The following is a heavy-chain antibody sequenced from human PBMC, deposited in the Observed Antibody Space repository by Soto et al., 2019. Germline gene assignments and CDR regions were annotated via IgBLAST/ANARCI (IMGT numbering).Heavy chain of an antibody. V-gene: IGHV1-69*06. D-gene: IGHD3-22*01. J-gene: IGHJ4*02. CDR1: GGTFSSYA. CDR3: ASPHPYYYDSSGYYILAF. Sequence: SVKVSCKASGGTFSSYAISWVRQAPGQGLEWMGGIIPIFGTANYAQKFQGRVTITADKSTSTAYMELSSLRSEDTAVYYCASPHPYYYDSSGYYILAFWGQGTLVTVSS. CDR2: IIPIFGTA.